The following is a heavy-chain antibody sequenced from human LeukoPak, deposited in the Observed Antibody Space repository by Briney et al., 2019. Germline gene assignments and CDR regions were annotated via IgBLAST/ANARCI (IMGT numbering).Heavy chain of an antibody. Sequence: PSETLSLTCTVSGGSISSYYWSWIRQPAGKGLEWIGRIYTSESTNYNPSLKSRVTMSVDTSKNQFSLKLSSVTAADTAVYYCARDAAEEVADRTYYFDYWGQGTLVTISS. CDR1: GGSISSYY. J-gene: IGHJ4*02. D-gene: IGHD6-19*01. CDR3: ARDAAEEVADRTYYFDY. V-gene: IGHV4-4*07. CDR2: IYTSEST.